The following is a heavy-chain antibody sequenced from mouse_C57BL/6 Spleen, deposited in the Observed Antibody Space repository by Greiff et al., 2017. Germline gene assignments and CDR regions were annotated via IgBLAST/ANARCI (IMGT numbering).Heavy chain of an antibody. J-gene: IGHJ3*01. Sequence: EVKLVESGGGLVQPKGSLKLSCAASGFSFNTYAMNWVRQAPGKGLEWVARIRSKSNNYATYYADSVKDRFTISRDDSESMLYLQMNNLKTEDTAMDYCVRDYGSSYGFAYWGQGTLVTVSA. D-gene: IGHD1-1*01. CDR1: GFSFNTYA. V-gene: IGHV10-1*01. CDR3: VRDYGSSYGFAY. CDR2: IRSKSNNYAT.